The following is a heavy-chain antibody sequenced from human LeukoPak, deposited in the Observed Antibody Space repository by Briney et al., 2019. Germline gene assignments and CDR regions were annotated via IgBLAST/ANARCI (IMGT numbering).Heavy chain of an antibody. CDR1: GGSISSNKYY. J-gene: IGHJ3*02. V-gene: IGHV4-39*01. Sequence: PSETVSLTCTVSGGSISSNKYYWGWIRQPPGKGLEWIGSIYYSGSTYYNPSLKSRVTISVDTSKNQFSLKLSSVTAADTAVFYCATPYSGGYHGLDIWGQGTMVTVSS. CDR3: ATPYSGGYHGLDI. D-gene: IGHD1-26*01. CDR2: IYYSGST.